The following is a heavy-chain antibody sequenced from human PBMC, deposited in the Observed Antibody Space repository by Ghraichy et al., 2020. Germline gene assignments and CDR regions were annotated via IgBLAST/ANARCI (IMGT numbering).Heavy chain of an antibody. Sequence: GGSLRLSCAASGFIFSTYVMHWVRQAPGKGLEWVAVIWYDGSNKYYVDSVKGRFTVSRDNSKNTMYLQMNSLRTEDTAVYFCAKERGAGSSYYYYGMDVWGHGTTVVVSS. V-gene: IGHV3-30*02. J-gene: IGHJ6*02. CDR3: AKERGAGSSYYYYGMDV. D-gene: IGHD6-13*01. CDR1: GFIFSTYV. CDR2: IWYDGSNK.